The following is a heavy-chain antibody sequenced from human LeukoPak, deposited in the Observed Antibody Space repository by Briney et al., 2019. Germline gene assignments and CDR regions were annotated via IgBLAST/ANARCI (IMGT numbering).Heavy chain of an antibody. D-gene: IGHD3-10*01. CDR1: GDSISNGNYY. V-gene: IGHV4-61*03. Sequence: PSETLSLTCTVSGDSISNGNYYWSWLRQPPGKALEWIGYIYYTGKTYYNPSLEGRVTILVDTSRNHFSVKLSSVTAADTAVYYCARSQNYYGSGDYWSQGTLVTVSS. CDR2: IYYTGKT. J-gene: IGHJ4*02. CDR3: ARSQNYYGSGDY.